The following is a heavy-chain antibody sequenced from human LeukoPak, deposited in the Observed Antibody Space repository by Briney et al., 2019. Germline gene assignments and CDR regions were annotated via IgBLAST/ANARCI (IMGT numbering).Heavy chain of an antibody. CDR2: IRVKAFGRTT. Sequence: GRSLRLSCSASGITLGDYAVSWVRQAPGEGPEWVSFIRVKAFGRTTEYAASVRGRFTISRDDSNNIAYLQMNSLKTEDTAVYFCTRDHNNVFDYWGQGTLVTVSS. D-gene: IGHD1-14*01. CDR1: GITLGDYA. J-gene: IGHJ4*02. CDR3: TRDHNNVFDY. V-gene: IGHV3-49*04.